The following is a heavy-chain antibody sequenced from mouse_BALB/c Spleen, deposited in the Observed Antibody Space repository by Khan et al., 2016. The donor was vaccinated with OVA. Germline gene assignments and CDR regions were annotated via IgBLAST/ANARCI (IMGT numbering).Heavy chain of an antibody. CDR1: GFTFSHFG. CDR3: ARSRITTWYFDV. Sequence: EVELVESGGGLVQPGGSRKLSCAASGFTFSHFGMHWVRQAPEKGLEWVAYVSSGSATIYYADTMKGRFTIYRDNPKNTLFLHMTSRRSEDTAMYYCARSRITTWYFDVWGAGTTVTVSS. CDR2: VSSGSATI. J-gene: IGHJ1*01. V-gene: IGHV5-17*02. D-gene: IGHD2-4*01.